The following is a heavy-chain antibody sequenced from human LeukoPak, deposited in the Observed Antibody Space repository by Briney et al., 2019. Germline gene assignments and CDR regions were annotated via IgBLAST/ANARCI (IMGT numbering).Heavy chain of an antibody. V-gene: IGHV4-39*07. CDR1: SGSVSNSHYY. J-gene: IGHJ4*02. CDR2: IFYSGNT. D-gene: IGHD6-6*01. CDR3: ARGAPRSDYFDY. Sequence: SETLSLTCTVSSGSVSNSHYYWAWVRQPPGKGLEWLGSIFYSGNTHYNPSLKSPVTISIDTSKNQFSLKVSSVTAADTAVYYCARGAPRSDYFDYWGQGTLVIVSS.